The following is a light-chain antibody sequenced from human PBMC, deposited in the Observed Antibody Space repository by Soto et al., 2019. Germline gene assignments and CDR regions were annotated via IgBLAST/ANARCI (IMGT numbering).Light chain of an antibody. CDR2: RNN. V-gene: IGLV1-47*01. CDR1: SSNIGSNY. Sequence: QSVLNQPPSASGTPGQRVTISCSGSSSNIGSNYVYWYQQLPGTAPKLLIYRNNQRPSGVPDRFSGSKSGTSASLAISGLRSEDEADYYCAAWDDSLSGYGFGTGTKVTVL. J-gene: IGLJ1*01. CDR3: AAWDDSLSGYG.